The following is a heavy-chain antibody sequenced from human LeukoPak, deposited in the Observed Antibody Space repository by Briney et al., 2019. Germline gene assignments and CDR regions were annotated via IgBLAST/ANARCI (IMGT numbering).Heavy chain of an antibody. CDR1: GGSISSYY. CDR3: ARGHSGYYSDY. V-gene: IGHV4-59*01. CDR2: IYYSGST. J-gene: IGHJ4*02. D-gene: IGHD3-22*01. Sequence: PSETLSFTCTVSGGSISSYYWSWIRQPPGKGLEWIGYIYYSGSTNYNPSLKSRVTISVDTSKNQFSLKLSSVTAADTAVYYCARGHSGYYSDYWGQGTLVTVSS.